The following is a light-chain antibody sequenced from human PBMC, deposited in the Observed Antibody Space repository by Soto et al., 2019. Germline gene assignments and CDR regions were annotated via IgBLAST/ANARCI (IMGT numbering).Light chain of an antibody. CDR2: GVS. CDR3: SSFTSTSPLAG. V-gene: IGLV2-14*01. Sequence: QSALTQPASVSGSPGQSITISCTGTSSDIGAYNFVSWYQQSPGKAPQLVIYGVSNRPSGVSYRFSGSKSGNTASLTISGLQAEDEGDYYCSSFTSTSPLAGFGPGTKVTVL. J-gene: IGLJ1*01. CDR1: SSDIGAYNF.